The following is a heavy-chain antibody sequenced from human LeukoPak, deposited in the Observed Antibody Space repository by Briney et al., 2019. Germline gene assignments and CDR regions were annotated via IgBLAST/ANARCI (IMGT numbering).Heavy chain of an antibody. CDR3: AKDLEGAAASFDY. J-gene: IGHJ4*02. CDR2: IRYDGSNK. D-gene: IGHD6-13*01. CDR1: GFTFSSYG. V-gene: IGHV3-30*02. Sequence: GGSLRLSCAASGFTFSSYGMHWVRQAPGKGLEWVAFIRYDGSNKYYADSVKGRFTISKDNSKNTLYLQMNSLRAEDTAVYYCAKDLEGAAASFDYWGQGTLVTVSS.